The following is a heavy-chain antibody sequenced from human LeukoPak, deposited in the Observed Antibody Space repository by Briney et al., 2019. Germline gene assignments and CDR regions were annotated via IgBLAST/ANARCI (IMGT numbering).Heavy chain of an antibody. CDR3: ASHSGSYGMAFDY. J-gene: IGHJ4*02. CDR1: GYSISSGYY. V-gene: IGHV4-38-2*02. Sequence: PSETLSLTCTVSGYSISSGYYWGWIWQPPGKGLEWIGSTYHSGSTYYNPSLKSRVTISVDTSKNQFSLKLSSVTAADTAVYYCASHSGSYGMAFDYWGQGTLVTVSS. CDR2: TYHSGST. D-gene: IGHD1-26*01.